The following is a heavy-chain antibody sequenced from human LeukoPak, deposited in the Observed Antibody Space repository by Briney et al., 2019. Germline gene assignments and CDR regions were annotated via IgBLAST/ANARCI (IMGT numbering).Heavy chain of an antibody. Sequence: GGSLRLSCAASGFTFNIYAMNWVRQAPGKGLEWVASISSRSNYIYYADSLKGRVTVSRDNARNSLFLQMTSLRAEDTAVYYCARDYLGFGESGFDYWGQGTQVIVSS. CDR2: ISSRSNYI. J-gene: IGHJ4*02. V-gene: IGHV3-21*01. D-gene: IGHD3-10*01. CDR1: GFTFNIYA. CDR3: ARDYLGFGESGFDY.